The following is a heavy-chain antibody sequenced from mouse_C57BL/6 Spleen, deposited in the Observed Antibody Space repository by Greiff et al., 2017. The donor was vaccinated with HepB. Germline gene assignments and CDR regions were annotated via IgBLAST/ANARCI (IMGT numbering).Heavy chain of an antibody. J-gene: IGHJ4*01. V-gene: IGHV1-7*01. CDR1: GYTFTSYW. CDR2: INPSSGYT. CDR3: ARSASTMDY. D-gene: IGHD1-2*01. Sequence: QVQLKESGAELAKPGASVKLSCKASGYTFTSYWMHWVKQRPGQGLEWIGYINPSSGYTKYNQKFKDKAKLTADKSSSTAYMQLSSLTYEDSAVYYCARSASTMDYWGQGTSVTVSS.